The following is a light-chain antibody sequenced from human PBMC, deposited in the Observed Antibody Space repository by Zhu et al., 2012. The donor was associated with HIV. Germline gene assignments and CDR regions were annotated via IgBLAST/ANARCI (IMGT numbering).Light chain of an antibody. V-gene: IGKV3-20*01. CDR2: GAS. J-gene: IGKJ1*01. CDR3: QQYGNSPLT. CDR1: QSVSSNY. Sequence: IVLTQSPATLSLSPGERVTLSCRASQSVSSNYVAWYQQKPGQAPRFLIYGASSRATGIPDRFSGSGSGTDFTLTISRLEPEDFAVYYCQQYGNSPLTFGQGTKVEIK.